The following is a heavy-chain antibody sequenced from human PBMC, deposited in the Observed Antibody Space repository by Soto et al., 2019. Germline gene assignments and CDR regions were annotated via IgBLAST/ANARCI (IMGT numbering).Heavy chain of an antibody. CDR2: IRSKAYGGTT. J-gene: IGHJ6*03. Sequence: GGSLRLSCTASGFTFGDYAMSWFRQAPGKGLEWVGFIRSKAYGGTTEYAASVKGRFTISRDDSKSIAYLQMNSLKTEDTAVYYCTRETYYDFWSGYYSMDVWGKGTTVTVSS. CDR1: GFTFGDYA. D-gene: IGHD3-3*01. CDR3: TRETYYDFWSGYYSMDV. V-gene: IGHV3-49*03.